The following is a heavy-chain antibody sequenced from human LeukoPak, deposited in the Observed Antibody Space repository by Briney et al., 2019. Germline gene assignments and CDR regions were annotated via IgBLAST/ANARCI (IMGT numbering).Heavy chain of an antibody. Sequence: SETLSLTCAVYGGSFSGYYWSWIRQPPGKGLEWIGETNHSGSTNYNPSLKSRVTISVDTSKNQFSLKLSSVTAADTAVYYCARGRAYYDYIWGSYKGFDYWGQGTLVTVSS. D-gene: IGHD3-16*01. V-gene: IGHV4-34*01. J-gene: IGHJ4*02. CDR3: ARGRAYYDYIWGSYKGFDY. CDR1: GGSFSGYY. CDR2: TNHSGST.